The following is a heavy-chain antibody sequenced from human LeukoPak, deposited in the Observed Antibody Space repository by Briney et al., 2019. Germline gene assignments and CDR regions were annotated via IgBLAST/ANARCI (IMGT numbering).Heavy chain of an antibody. CDR2: MYYSGSA. V-gene: IGHV4-59*12. D-gene: IGHD6-13*01. CDR3: ARGNSRIDAFDI. J-gene: IGHJ3*02. Sequence: PSETLSLTCTVSGGSISSYFWSWIRQPPGKGLEWIGTMYYSGSAYYNPSLKSRVTISVDTSKNQFSLKLSSVTAADTAVYYCARGNSRIDAFDIWGQGTMVTVSS. CDR1: GGSISSYF.